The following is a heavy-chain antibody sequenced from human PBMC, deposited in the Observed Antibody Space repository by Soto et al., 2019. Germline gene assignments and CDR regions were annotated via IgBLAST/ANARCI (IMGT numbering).Heavy chain of an antibody. D-gene: IGHD3-10*01. Sequence: PSETLSLTYAVSGGSISSSNWWSWVRQPPGKGLEWIGEIYHSGSTNYNPSLKSRVTISVDKSKNQFSLKLSSVTAADTAVYYCASIYYYGSGSFWFDPWGQGTLVTVSS. J-gene: IGHJ5*02. CDR2: IYHSGST. CDR3: ASIYYYGSGSFWFDP. V-gene: IGHV4-4*02. CDR1: GGSISSSNW.